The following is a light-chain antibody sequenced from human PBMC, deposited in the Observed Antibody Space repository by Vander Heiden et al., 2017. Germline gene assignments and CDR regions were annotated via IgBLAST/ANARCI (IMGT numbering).Light chain of an antibody. CDR2: QDS. CDR3: QAWDSSTYV. CDR1: KLGDKY. Sequence: SYDLTQPPSVSGSPGQTASITCSGDKLGDKYACWYQQKPGQSPVLVIYQDSKRPSGIPERFSGSNSGNTATLTISGTQAMDEADYYCQAWDSSTYVFGTGTKVTVL. V-gene: IGLV3-1*01. J-gene: IGLJ1*01.